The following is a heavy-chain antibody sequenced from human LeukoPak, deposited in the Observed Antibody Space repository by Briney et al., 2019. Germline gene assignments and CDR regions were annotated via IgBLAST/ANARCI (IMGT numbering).Heavy chain of an antibody. CDR1: GFAFDDYG. CDR2: INWNGGST. J-gene: IGHJ6*02. D-gene: IGHD3-9*01. V-gene: IGHV3-20*01. Sequence: GGPLRLSCAASGFAFDDYGMSWVRQAPGKGLEWVSGINWNGGSTGYADSVKGRFTISRDNAKNSLYLQMNSLRAEDTALYHCARDLRYFDWFGMDVWGQGTTVTVSS. CDR3: ARDLRYFDWFGMDV.